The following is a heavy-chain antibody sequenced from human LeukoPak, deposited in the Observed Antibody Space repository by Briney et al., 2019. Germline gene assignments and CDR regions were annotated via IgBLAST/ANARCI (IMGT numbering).Heavy chain of an antibody. CDR3: ARDRTSGSRLYNWFDP. CDR1: GGTFSSYA. V-gene: IGHV1-18*01. CDR2: ISAYNGNT. J-gene: IGHJ5*02. Sequence: GASVKVSCKASGGTFSSYAISWVRQAPGQGLEWMGWISAYNGNTNYAQKLQGRVTMTTDTSTSTAYMELRSLRSDDTAVYYCARDRTSGSRLYNWFDPWGQGTLVTVSS. D-gene: IGHD1-26*01.